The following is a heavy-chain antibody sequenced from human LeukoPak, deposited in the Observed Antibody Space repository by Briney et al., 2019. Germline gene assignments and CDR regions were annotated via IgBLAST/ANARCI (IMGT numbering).Heavy chain of an antibody. CDR3: SRLGRGAVTRRGAFDI. CDR2: IHYSGNN. V-gene: IGHV4-39*01. J-gene: IGHJ3*02. Sequence: SETLSLTCNVSSASIDYSYYFWGWIRQPPGKGLEWIGSIHYSGNNYSNPPLKSRVIMAVDTSKNQVSLTLTSVTVADSGVYYCSRLGRGAVTRRGAFDIWGQGTTVTVSS. CDR1: SASIDYSYYF. D-gene: IGHD4-11*01.